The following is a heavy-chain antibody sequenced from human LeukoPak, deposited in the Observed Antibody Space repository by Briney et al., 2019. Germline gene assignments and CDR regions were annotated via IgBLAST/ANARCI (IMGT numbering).Heavy chain of an antibody. Sequence: EASVKVSCKASGYTFTSYDINWVRQATGQGLEWMGWMNPNSGNTGYAQKFQGRVTMTRNTSISTAYMELSSLRSEDTAVYYCARLHSSDYYDSSGNDYWGQGTLVTVSS. CDR3: ARLHSSDYYDSSGNDY. V-gene: IGHV1-8*01. CDR2: MNPNSGNT. CDR1: GYTFTSYD. J-gene: IGHJ4*02. D-gene: IGHD3-22*01.